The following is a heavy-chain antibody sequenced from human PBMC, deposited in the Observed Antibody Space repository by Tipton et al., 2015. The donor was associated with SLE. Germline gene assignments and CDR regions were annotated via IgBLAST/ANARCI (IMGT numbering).Heavy chain of an antibody. V-gene: IGHV3-9*01. CDR1: GFTFDDFA. CDR2: ISWNSGSK. J-gene: IGHJ3*02. D-gene: IGHD6-13*01. Sequence: SLRLSCGASGFTFDDFAMHWVRQVPGKGLEWASGISWNSGSKDYADSVKGRFTTSRDNAKNSLFLQMNGLRAEDTALYYCAKDIIASAGLDGAFDIWGQGTMVTVSS. CDR3: AKDIIASAGLDGAFDI.